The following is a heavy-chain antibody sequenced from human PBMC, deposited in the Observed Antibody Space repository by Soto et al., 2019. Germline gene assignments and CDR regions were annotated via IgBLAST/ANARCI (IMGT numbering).Heavy chain of an antibody. J-gene: IGHJ4*02. CDR2: INHSGST. CDR3: ARGWGRIFDY. D-gene: IGHD7-27*01. V-gene: IGHV4-34*01. Sequence: QVQLQQCGAGLLKPSETLSLTCAVYGGSFSGYYGNWIRQPPGKGLEWIGEINHSGSTNYNPSLKSRLTISVDTSKNQFSLKLSSVTAADTAVYYCARGWGRIFDYWGQGTLVTVSS. CDR1: GGSFSGYY.